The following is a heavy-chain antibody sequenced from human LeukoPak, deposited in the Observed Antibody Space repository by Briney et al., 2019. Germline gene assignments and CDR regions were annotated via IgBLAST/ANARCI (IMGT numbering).Heavy chain of an antibody. CDR3: ARAWGFDY. CDR2: INPNSGGT. J-gene: IGHJ4*02. D-gene: IGHD3-16*01. Sequence: ASVNVSCTASGYTFTGYYMHWVRQAPGHGLEWMGWINPNSGGTNYAQKFQGRVTMTRDTSISTAYMELSRLRSDDTAVYYCARAWGFDYWGQGTLVTVSS. V-gene: IGHV1-2*02. CDR1: GYTFTGYY.